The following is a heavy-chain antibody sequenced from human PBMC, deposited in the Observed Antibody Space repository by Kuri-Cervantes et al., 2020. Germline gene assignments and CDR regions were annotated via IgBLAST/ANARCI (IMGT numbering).Heavy chain of an antibody. CDR3: ARAPGGYYYGMDV. V-gene: IGHV3-21*01. CDR1: GFTFSSYS. D-gene: IGHD3-10*01. Sequence: GESLKISCAASGFTFSSYSMNWVRQAPGKGLEWVSSISSSSSYIYHADSVKGRFTISRDNAKNSLYLQMNSLRAEDTAVYYCARAPGGYYYGMDVWGQGTTVTVSS. J-gene: IGHJ6*02. CDR2: ISSSSSYI.